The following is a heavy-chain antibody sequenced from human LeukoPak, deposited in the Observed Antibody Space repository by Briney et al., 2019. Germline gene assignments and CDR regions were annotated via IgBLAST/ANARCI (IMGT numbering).Heavy chain of an antibody. CDR3: ARDPNYYDSSGYYDY. CDR1: GFTFSSYW. D-gene: IGHD3-22*01. V-gene: IGHV3-7*01. J-gene: IGHJ4*02. Sequence: GGSLRLSCAASGFTFSSYWMSWARQAPGKGLEWVANIKQDGSEKYYVDSVKGRFTISRDNAKNSLYLQMNSLRAEDTAVYYCARDPNYYDSSGYYDYWGQGTLVTVSS. CDR2: IKQDGSEK.